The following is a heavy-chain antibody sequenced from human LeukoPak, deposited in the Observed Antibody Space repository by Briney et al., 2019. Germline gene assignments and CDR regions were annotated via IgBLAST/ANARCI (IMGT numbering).Heavy chain of an antibody. V-gene: IGHV3-48*04. Sequence: PTGGSLRLSCAASGFTFSSYSMNWVRQAPGKGLEWVSYISSSGSTIYYADSVKGRFTISRDNAKNSLYLQMNSLRAEDTAVYYCAIQKAARITMIVTRGWFDPWGQGTLVTVSS. J-gene: IGHJ5*02. CDR3: AIQKAARITMIVTRGWFDP. CDR1: GFTFSSYS. D-gene: IGHD3-22*01. CDR2: ISSSGSTI.